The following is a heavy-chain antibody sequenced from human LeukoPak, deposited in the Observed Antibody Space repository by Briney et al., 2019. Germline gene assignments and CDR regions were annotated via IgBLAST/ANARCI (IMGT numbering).Heavy chain of an antibody. CDR3: ARLYITMVRGVIIFLGGMDV. V-gene: IGHV1-8*01. J-gene: IGHJ6*04. Sequence: GASVQVSCKASGYTLTSYDINWVRHATAHRLEWMGWMNPNSGNTGYAQKLQGRVTMTRNTSISTAYMELSSLRSEDTAVYYCARLYITMVRGVIIFLGGMDVWGKGTTVTISS. CDR1: GYTLTSYD. D-gene: IGHD3-10*01. CDR2: MNPNSGNT.